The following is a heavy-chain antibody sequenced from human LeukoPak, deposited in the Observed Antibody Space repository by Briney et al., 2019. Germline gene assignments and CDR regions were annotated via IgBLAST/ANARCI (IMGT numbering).Heavy chain of an antibody. CDR1: GGSFSGYY. D-gene: IGHD1-26*01. Sequence: SETLSLTCAVYGGSFSGYYWSWIRQPPGKGLEWIGEINHSGSTNYNPSLKSRVTISVDTSKNQFSLKLSSVTAADTAVYYCARWEGRSYYDFDYWGQGTLVTVSS. CDR3: ARWEGRSYYDFDY. J-gene: IGHJ4*02. V-gene: IGHV4-34*01. CDR2: INHSGST.